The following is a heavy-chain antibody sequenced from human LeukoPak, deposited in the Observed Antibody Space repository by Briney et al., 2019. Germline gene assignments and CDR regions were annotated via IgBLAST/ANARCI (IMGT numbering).Heavy chain of an antibody. D-gene: IGHD1-26*01. CDR2: INHSGST. CDR1: GGSFSGYY. Sequence: SETLSLTCAVCGGSFSGYYWSWIRQPPGKGLEWIGEINHSGSTNYNPSLKSRVTISVDTSKNQFSLKLSSVTAADTAVYYCARGWELLEKYYFDYWGQGTLVTVSS. J-gene: IGHJ4*02. V-gene: IGHV4-34*01. CDR3: ARGWELLEKYYFDY.